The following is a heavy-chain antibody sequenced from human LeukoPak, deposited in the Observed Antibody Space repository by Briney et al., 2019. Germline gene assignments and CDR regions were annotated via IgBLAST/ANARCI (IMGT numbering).Heavy chain of an antibody. Sequence: SETLSLNCTVSGGSISSTGYYWGWIRQPPGKGLEWIGNMYDSVSTYYNPSLKSRVTISVDTSKNQLSLKPSSVTAADTAVYYCARVSGWQLLVDYWGQGSLVTVSS. V-gene: IGHV4-39*07. CDR3: ARVSGWQLLVDY. CDR1: GGSISSTGYY. CDR2: MYDSVST. D-gene: IGHD2-15*01. J-gene: IGHJ4*02.